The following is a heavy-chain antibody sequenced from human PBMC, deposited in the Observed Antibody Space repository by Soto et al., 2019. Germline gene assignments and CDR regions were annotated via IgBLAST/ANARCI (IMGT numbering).Heavy chain of an antibody. Sequence: GGSLRLSCAASGFTFSSYAMHWVRQAPGKGLEWVAVISYDGSNKYYADSVKGRFTISRDNSKNTLYLQMNSLRAEDTAVYYCARAASSGYYPAQFDYWGQGTLVTVSS. CDR3: ARAASSGYYPAQFDY. CDR2: ISYDGSNK. CDR1: GFTFSSYA. V-gene: IGHV3-30-3*01. J-gene: IGHJ4*02. D-gene: IGHD3-22*01.